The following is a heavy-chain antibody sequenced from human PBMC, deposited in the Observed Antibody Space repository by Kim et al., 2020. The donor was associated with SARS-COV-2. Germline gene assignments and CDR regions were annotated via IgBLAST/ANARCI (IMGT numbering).Heavy chain of an antibody. CDR1: GGTFSSYA. Sequence: SVKVSCKASGGTFSSYAISWVRQAPGQGLEWMGRIIPILGIANYAQKFQGRVTITADKSTSTAYMELSSLRSEDTAVYYCARENMITFGGVIARLDYWGQGTLVTVSS. J-gene: IGHJ4*02. CDR3: ARENMITFGGVIARLDY. D-gene: IGHD3-16*02. CDR2: IIPILGIA. V-gene: IGHV1-69*04.